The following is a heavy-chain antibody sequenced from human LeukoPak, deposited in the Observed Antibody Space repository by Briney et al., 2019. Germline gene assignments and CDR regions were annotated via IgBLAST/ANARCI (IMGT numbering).Heavy chain of an antibody. J-gene: IGHJ4*02. Sequence: GGSLRLSCAASGFSFSVYWMHWVRQAPGKGPVWVSRIKTDGSITDYADFVKGRFTISRDNAKNTLYLQMNSLRAEDTAVYYCARRAGAYSHPYDYWGQGTLVTVSS. CDR2: IKTDGSIT. CDR3: ARRAGAYSHPYDY. D-gene: IGHD4/OR15-4a*01. V-gene: IGHV3-74*01. CDR1: GFSFSVYW.